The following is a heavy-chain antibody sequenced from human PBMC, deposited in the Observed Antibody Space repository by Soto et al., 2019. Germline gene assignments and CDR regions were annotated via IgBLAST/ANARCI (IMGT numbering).Heavy chain of an antibody. CDR3: ARDSGVSSSSEDYYYGMDV. D-gene: IGHD6-6*01. CDR1: GCSFSSYA. J-gene: IGHJ6*02. CDR2: IIPIFGTA. Sequence: GSSVKVSCKASGCSFSSYAISWVRQAPGQGLEWMGGIIPIFGTANYAQKFQGRVTITADESTSTAYMELSSLRSEDTAVYYCARDSGVSSSSEDYYYGMDVWGQGTTVTVSS. V-gene: IGHV1-69*13.